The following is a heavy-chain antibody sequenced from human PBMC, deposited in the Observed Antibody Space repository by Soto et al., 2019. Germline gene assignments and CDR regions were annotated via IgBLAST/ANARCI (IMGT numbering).Heavy chain of an antibody. Sequence: ASVKVSCKASGGTFSSYAISWVRQAPGQGLEWMGGIIPIFGTANYAQKFQGRVTITADESTSTAYMELSSLRSEDTAVYYCARDRGTYYYGSGTKATDAFDIWG. J-gene: IGHJ3*02. CDR3: ARDRGTYYYGSGTKATDAFDI. CDR1: GGTFSSYA. V-gene: IGHV1-69*13. CDR2: IIPIFGTA. D-gene: IGHD3-10*01.